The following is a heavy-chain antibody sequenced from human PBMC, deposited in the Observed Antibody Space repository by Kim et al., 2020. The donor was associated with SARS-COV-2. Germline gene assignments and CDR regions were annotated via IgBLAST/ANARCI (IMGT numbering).Heavy chain of an antibody. CDR1: GFTVSSNY. CDR3: ARSTAGVDYYYYYGMDV. V-gene: IGHV3-53*01. J-gene: IGHJ6*02. D-gene: IGHD2-15*01. Sequence: GGSLRLSCTASGFTVSSNYMSWVRQAPGKGLEWVSVIYSGGSTYYADSVKGRFTISRDNSKNTLYLQMNSLRAEDTAVYYCARSTAGVDYYYYYGMDVWGQGTTVTVSS. CDR2: IYSGGST.